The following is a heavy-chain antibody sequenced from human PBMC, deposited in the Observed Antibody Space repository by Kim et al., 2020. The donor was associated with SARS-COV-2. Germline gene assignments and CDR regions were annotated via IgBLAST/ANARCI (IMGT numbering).Heavy chain of an antibody. CDR2: ITNSGGTT. V-gene: IGHV3-23*01. D-gene: IGHD3-10*01. CDR3: AKATGSGSYYLASFDF. CDR1: GFTFSTYA. J-gene: IGHJ4*01. Sequence: GGSLRLSCAASGFTFSTYAMSWVRQAPGKGLEWFSAITNSGGTTYYVGSVKGRFTISRDNSKNTLSLQMSSLTAEDTAIYYCAKATGSGSYYLASFDFWG.